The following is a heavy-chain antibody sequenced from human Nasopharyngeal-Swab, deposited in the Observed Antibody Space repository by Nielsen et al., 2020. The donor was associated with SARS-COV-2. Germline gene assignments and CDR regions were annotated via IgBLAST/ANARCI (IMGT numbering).Heavy chain of an antibody. V-gene: IGHV3-74*01. CDR2: INSDGSST. D-gene: IGHD5-12*01. Sequence: GGSLRLSCAASGFTFSSYWMHWVRQAPGKGLVWVSRINSDGSSTSYADSVKGRFTISRDNAKNTLYLQMNSLRAEDTAVYYCARDLGNIVATIGFDYWGQGTLVTVSS. CDR1: GFTFSSYW. CDR3: ARDLGNIVATIGFDY. J-gene: IGHJ4*02.